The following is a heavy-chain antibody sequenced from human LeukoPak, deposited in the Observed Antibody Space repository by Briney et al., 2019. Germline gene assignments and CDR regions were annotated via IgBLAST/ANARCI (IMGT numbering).Heavy chain of an antibody. J-gene: IGHJ4*02. CDR2: ISGSGGST. V-gene: IGHV3-23*01. D-gene: IGHD3-22*01. CDR3: AKELPVYYYDSSGYPSGD. CDR1: GFTVSSNY. Sequence: GGSLRLSCAASGFTVSSNYMSWVRQAPGKGLEWVSAISGSGGSTYYAGSVKGRFTISRDNSKNTLYLQMNSLRAGDTAVYYCAKELPVYYYDSSGYPSGDWGQGTLVTVSS.